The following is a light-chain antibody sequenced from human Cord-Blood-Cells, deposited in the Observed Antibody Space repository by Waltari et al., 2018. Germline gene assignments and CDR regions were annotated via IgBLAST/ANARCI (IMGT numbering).Light chain of an antibody. J-gene: IGKJ3*01. CDR3: QQYDNLPFT. Sequence: DIQMTQSPSSLSASVGVRVTITCQVSQDISNYLNWYQQKPGKAPKLLIYDASNLETGIPSRFSGGGSGTDFTFTISRLQPEDIAAYYCQQYDNLPFTFGAGTKVDIK. CDR1: QDISNY. V-gene: IGKV1-33*01. CDR2: DAS.